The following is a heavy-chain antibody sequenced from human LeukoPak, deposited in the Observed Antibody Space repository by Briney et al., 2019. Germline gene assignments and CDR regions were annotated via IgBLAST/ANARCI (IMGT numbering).Heavy chain of an antibody. CDR2: MYYSGST. CDR1: GGSFSGYY. D-gene: IGHD3-22*01. CDR3: ARPYYYDSRIDP. V-gene: IGHV4-30-4*01. J-gene: IGHJ5*02. Sequence: SETLSLTCAVYGGSFSGYYWSWIRQPPGKGLEWIAYMYYSGSTYYDPSLKSRVTMSADTSKNQLSLKLSSVTAADTAVYYCARPYYYDSRIDPWGQGILVTVSS.